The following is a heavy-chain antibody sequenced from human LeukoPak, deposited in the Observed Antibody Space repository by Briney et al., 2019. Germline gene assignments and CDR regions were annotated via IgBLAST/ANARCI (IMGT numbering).Heavy chain of an antibody. CDR1: GGSISSRSDY. CDR3: ARQGAVAGRPFDN. J-gene: IGHJ4*02. V-gene: IGHV4-39*01. D-gene: IGHD6-19*01. Sequence: SETLSLTCTVSGGSISSRSDYWVWIRQPPGKGLEWIGSMYYSGSTYYNPSLKSRVTISVDTSKNQFPLKLSSVTAADTAMYYCARQGAVAGRPFDNWGQGTLVTVSS. CDR2: MYYSGST.